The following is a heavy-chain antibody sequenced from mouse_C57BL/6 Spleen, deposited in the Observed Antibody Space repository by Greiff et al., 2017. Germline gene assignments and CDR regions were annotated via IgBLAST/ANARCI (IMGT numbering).Heavy chain of an antibody. CDR1: GFSLTSYG. CDR2: IWRGGST. D-gene: IGHD1-1*01. J-gene: IGHJ2*01. CDR3: AAPDYYDSSSDY. Sequence: QVQLKQSGPGLVQPSQCLSITCKASGFSLTSYGVHWVRQSPGKGLEWLGVIWRGGSTDYNAAFMYRLSITKDNSKSQVVFKMNSLQADDTAIYYCAAPDYYDSSSDYWGQGTTLTVSS. V-gene: IGHV2-5*01.